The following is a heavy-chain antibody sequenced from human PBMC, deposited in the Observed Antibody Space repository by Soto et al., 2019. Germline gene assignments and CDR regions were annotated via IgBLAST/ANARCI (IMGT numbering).Heavy chain of an antibody. CDR1: GGTFSSYA. J-gene: IGHJ6*02. D-gene: IGHD2-15*01. CDR2: IIPIFGTA. CDR3: ARGDCSGGSCSRWGDNYYYYGMDV. Sequence: QVQLVQSGAEVKKPGSSVKVSCKASGGTFSSYAISWVRQAPGQGLEWMGGIIPIFGTANYAQKFQGRVTITADESTSTDYMELRSLRSEDTAVYYCARGDCSGGSCSRWGDNYYYYGMDVWGQGTTVTVSS. V-gene: IGHV1-69*01.